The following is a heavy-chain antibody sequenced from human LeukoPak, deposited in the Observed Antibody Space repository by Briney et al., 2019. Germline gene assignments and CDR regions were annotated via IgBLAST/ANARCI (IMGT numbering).Heavy chain of an antibody. CDR1: GFTFSIYA. CDR2: ILYDGSNK. Sequence: GGSLRLSCAASGFTFSIYAMHWVRQAPGKGLEWVAVILYDGSNKYYADSVKGRFTISRDNSKNTLYLQMNSLRAEDTAVYYCARDPAPRGYSYGYCDYWGQGTLVTVSS. V-gene: IGHV3-30*04. J-gene: IGHJ4*02. CDR3: ARDPAPRGYSYGYCDY. D-gene: IGHD5-18*01.